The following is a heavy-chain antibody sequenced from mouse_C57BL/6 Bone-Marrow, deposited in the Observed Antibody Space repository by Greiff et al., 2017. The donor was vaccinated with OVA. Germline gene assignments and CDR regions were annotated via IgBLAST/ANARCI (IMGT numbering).Heavy chain of an antibody. CDR1: GYTFTSYW. CDR3: ARSDYKGDFDY. J-gene: IGHJ2*01. CDR2: IDPSDSYT. Sequence: QVQLQQPGAELVRPGTSVKLSCKASGYTFTSYWMHWVKQRPGQGLEWIGVIDPSDSYTNYNQKFKGKATLTVDTSSSTAYMQLSSLTSEDSAVYYCARSDYKGDFDYWGQGTTLTVSS. V-gene: IGHV1-59*01. D-gene: IGHD2-12*01.